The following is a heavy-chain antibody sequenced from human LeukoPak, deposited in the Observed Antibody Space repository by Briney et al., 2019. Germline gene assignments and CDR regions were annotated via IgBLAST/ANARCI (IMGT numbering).Heavy chain of an antibody. V-gene: IGHV3-30-3*01. D-gene: IGHD6-19*01. CDR3: AGEPLIAVAGMEDYYYGMDV. J-gene: IGHJ6*02. Sequence: GGSLRLSCAASGFTFSSYAMHWVRQAPGKGLEWVAVISYDGSNKYYADSVKGRFTISRDNSKNTLYLQMDSLRAEDTAVYYCAGEPLIAVAGMEDYYYGMDVWGQGTTVTVSS. CDR1: GFTFSSYA. CDR2: ISYDGSNK.